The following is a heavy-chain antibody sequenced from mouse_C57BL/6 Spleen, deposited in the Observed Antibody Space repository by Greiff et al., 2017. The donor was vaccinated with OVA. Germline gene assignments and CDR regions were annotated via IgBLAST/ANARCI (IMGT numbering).Heavy chain of an antibody. J-gene: IGHJ4*01. CDR2: INPGSGGT. D-gene: IGHD1-1*01. CDR3: ARGFDYYGSSYYYAMDY. CDR1: GYAFTNYL. V-gene: IGHV1-54*01. Sequence: QVQLKQSGAELVRPGTSVKVSCKASGYAFTNYLIEWVKQRPGQGLEWIGVINPGSGGTNYNEKFKGKATLTADKSSSTAYMQLSSLTSEDSAVYFCARGFDYYGSSYYYAMDYWGQGTSVTVSS.